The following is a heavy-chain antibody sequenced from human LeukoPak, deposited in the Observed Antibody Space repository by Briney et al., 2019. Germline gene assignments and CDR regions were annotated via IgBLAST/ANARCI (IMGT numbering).Heavy chain of an antibody. CDR2: ISSNGGDT. Sequence: PGGSLRLSCEASGFTFTTYAMTWVRQAPGKGLEWVSSISSNGGDTYYADSVKGRFTISRDNSKNTLYLQMNSLRAEDTAVYYCAKAKIRMVRGVIITKGYYFDYWGQGTLVTVSS. V-gene: IGHV3-23*01. D-gene: IGHD3-10*01. J-gene: IGHJ4*02. CDR3: AKAKIRMVRGVIITKGYYFDY. CDR1: GFTFTTYA.